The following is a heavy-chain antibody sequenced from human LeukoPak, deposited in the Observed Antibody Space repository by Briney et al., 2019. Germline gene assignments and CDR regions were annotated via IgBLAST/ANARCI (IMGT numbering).Heavy chain of an antibody. D-gene: IGHD3-10*01. J-gene: IGHJ6*02. V-gene: IGHV4-4*07. Sequence: SETLSLTCTVSGCSISSYYWSWIRQPAGKGLEWIWRIYTSGSTNYNPSLKSRVTMSVDTSKNQFSLKLSSVTAADTAVYYCARSSDSLYCYYGMDVWGQGTTVTVSS. CDR2: IYTSGST. CDR3: ARSSDSLYCYYGMDV. CDR1: GCSISSYY.